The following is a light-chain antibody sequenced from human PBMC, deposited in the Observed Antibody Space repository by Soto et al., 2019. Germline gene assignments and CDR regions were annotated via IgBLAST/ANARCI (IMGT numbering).Light chain of an antibody. CDR3: QQGDSTPYT. CDR2: TTP. CDR1: QSINTY. J-gene: IGKJ2*01. V-gene: IGKV1-39*01. Sequence: DIQMTQSPSSLSASVGDRVTITCRTSQSINTYLNWYQQKPGKAPNLLIYTTPHLHSGVPSRFSGSGSGTDFTLTISSLQPEDFATYFCQQGDSTPYTFGQGTTLEIK.